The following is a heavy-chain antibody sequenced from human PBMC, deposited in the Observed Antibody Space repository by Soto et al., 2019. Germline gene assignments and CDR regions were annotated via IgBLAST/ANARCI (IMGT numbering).Heavy chain of an antibody. CDR2: MNPNSGNT. CDR3: ARGLYSSSSVATTYYMDV. Sequence: ASVKVSCKASGYTFTSYDINWVRQATGQGLEWMGWMNPNSGNTGYAQKFQGRVTMTRNTSISTAYMELSSLRSEDTAVYYCARGLYSSSSVATTYYMDVWGKGTTVTVSS. V-gene: IGHV1-8*01. J-gene: IGHJ6*03. CDR1: GYTFTSYD. D-gene: IGHD6-6*01.